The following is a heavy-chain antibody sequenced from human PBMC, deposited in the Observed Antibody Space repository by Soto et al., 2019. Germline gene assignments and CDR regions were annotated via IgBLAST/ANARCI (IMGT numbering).Heavy chain of an antibody. V-gene: IGHV1-24*01. D-gene: IGHD2-15*01. CDR2: FDPEDGET. J-gene: IGHJ6*02. CDR1: GYTLTELS. Sequence: QVQLVQSGAEVKKPGASVKVSCKVSGYTLTELSMNWVRQAPGKGLEWMGGFDPEDGETIYAQKFQGRVTMTEDTSTDTAYMELSSLRSEDTAVYYCATAPSRYCSGGSCYPPYYYGMDVWGQGTTVTVSS. CDR3: ATAPSRYCSGGSCYPPYYYGMDV.